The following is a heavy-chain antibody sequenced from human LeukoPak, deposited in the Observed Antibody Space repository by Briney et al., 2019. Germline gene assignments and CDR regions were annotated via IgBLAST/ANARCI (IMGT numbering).Heavy chain of an antibody. Sequence: SETLSLTCAVSGDSLNTNHWWSWVRQPPGRGLEWIGEINHSGSTNYNPSLKSRVTISVDTSKNQFSLKLNSVTAADTAVYYCASRGGNYYYGLDVWGQGTTVTVSS. CDR2: INHSGST. CDR1: GDSLNTNHW. CDR3: ASRGGNYYYGLDV. J-gene: IGHJ6*02. V-gene: IGHV4-4*02. D-gene: IGHD4-23*01.